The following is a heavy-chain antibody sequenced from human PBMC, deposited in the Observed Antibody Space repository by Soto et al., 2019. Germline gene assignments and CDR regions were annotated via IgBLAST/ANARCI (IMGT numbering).Heavy chain of an antibody. CDR3: AKGIAVAGRAYFDY. D-gene: IGHD6-19*01. J-gene: IGHJ4*02. Sequence: GASVKASCKASGGTFSSYAISWVRQAPGQGLEWMGGIIPIFGTANYAQKFQGRVTITADESTSTAYMELSSLRSEDTAVYYCAKGIAVAGRAYFDYWGQGALVTVSS. CDR1: GGTFSSYA. CDR2: IIPIFGTA. V-gene: IGHV1-69*13.